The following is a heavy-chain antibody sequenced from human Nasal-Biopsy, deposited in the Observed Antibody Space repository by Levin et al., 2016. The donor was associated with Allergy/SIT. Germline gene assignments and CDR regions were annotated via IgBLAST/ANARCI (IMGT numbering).Heavy chain of an antibody. V-gene: IGHV4-39*01. D-gene: IGHD3-3*01. Sequence: SETLSLTCTVSGGSVSSSSYYWEWIRQSPGKGLEWIGTIYYTGSTSYNPSLKSRVTMSVDTSKNQFSLRLSSVTAADTAVYYCARRTHDRGGYYYPDFWGQGTLVTVSS. CDR1: GGSVSSSSYY. J-gene: IGHJ4*02. CDR3: ARRTHDRGGYYYPDF. CDR2: IYYTGST.